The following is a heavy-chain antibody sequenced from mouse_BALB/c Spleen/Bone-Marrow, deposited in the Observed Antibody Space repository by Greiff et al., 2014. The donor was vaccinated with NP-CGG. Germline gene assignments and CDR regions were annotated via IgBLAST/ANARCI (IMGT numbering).Heavy chain of an antibody. J-gene: IGHJ2*01. CDR3: ARYYYGFLDY. CDR1: GFSLTSYG. CDR2: IWAGGST. Sequence: VKLVESGPGLVAPSQNLSITCTVSGFSLTSYGVHWVRQPPGKGLEWLGVIWAGGSTNYNSTLMSRLSISKDNSKSQVFLKMNSLQTDDTAMYYCARYYYGFLDYWGQGTTLTVSS. D-gene: IGHD1-2*01. V-gene: IGHV2-9*02.